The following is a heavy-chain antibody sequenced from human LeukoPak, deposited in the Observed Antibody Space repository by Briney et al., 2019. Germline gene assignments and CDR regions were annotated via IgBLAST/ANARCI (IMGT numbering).Heavy chain of an antibody. CDR3: ARDPLLWFGEPYGMDV. CDR2: TYYRSKWYN. J-gene: IGHJ6*02. CDR1: GDSVSSNSAA. V-gene: IGHV6-1*01. Sequence: SQTLSLTCAISGDSVSSNSAAWTWIRQSPSRGLEWLGRTYYRSKWYNDYAVSVKSRITINPDTSKNQFSLQLNSVTPEDTAVYYCARDPLLWFGEPYGMDVWGQGTTVTVSS. D-gene: IGHD3-10*01.